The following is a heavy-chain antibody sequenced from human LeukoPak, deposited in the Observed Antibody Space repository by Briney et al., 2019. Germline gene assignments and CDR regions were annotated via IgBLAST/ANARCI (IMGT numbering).Heavy chain of an antibody. CDR2: INSEGSST. CDR3: ASFPRLIDDYSSWHSGY. J-gene: IGHJ4*02. Sequence: GGSLRLSCAASGFTFSGYWMHWVRQAPGKGLVWVSRINSEGSSTTYADSVKGRFTISRDNAKNTLYVQMNSLRAEDTAVYYCASFPRLIDDYSSWHSGYWGQGTLVTVSS. V-gene: IGHV3-74*01. CDR1: GFTFSGYW. D-gene: IGHD6-6*01.